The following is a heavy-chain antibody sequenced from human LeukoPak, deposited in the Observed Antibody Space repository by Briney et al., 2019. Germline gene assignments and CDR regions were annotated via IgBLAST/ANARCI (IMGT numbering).Heavy chain of an antibody. CDR3: AKDGLSFNDAFDI. V-gene: IGHV3-23*01. CDR2: ISGSGGST. CDR1: GFSFSTYA. Sequence: GGSLRLSCAVSGFSFSTYAVSWVRQAPGKGLEWVSAISGSGGSTYYADSVKGRFTISRDNSKNTLYLQMNSLRAEDTAVYYCAKDGLSFNDAFDIWGQGTMVTVSS. J-gene: IGHJ3*02.